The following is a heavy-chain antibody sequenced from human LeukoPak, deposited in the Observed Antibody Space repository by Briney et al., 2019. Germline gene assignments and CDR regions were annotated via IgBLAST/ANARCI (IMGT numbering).Heavy chain of an antibody. CDR3: ARDIAAAGNWFDP. CDR2: INPSGGST. V-gene: IGHV1-46*01. Sequence: ASVKVSCKASGYTFTSYYMHWVRQAPGQGLEWMGIINPSGGSTSYAQKFQGRVTITADESTSTAYMELSSLRSEDTAVYYCARDIAAAGNWFDPWGQGTLVTVSS. CDR1: GYTFTSYY. D-gene: IGHD6-13*01. J-gene: IGHJ5*02.